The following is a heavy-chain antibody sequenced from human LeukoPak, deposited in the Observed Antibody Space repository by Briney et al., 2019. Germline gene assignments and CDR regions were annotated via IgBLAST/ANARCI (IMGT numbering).Heavy chain of an antibody. CDR3: ARGPLCSSTSCYVDYYYYMDV. CDR2: INWNGGST. V-gene: IGHV3-20*04. J-gene: IGHJ6*03. Sequence: PGGSLRLSCAASGFTFDDYGMSWVRQAPGKGLEWVSGINWNGGSTGYADSVKGRFTISRDNAKNSLYLQMNSLRAEDTALYYCARGPLCSSTSCYVDYYYYMDVWGKGTTVTVSS. CDR1: GFTFDDYG. D-gene: IGHD2-2*01.